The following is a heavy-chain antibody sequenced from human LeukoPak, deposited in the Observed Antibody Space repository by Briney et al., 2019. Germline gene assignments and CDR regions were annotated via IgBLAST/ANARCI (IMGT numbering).Heavy chain of an antibody. D-gene: IGHD1-1*01. Sequence: TSETLSLTCTVSGGSISSYYWSWIRQPPGKGLEWIGYIYYSGSTYYNPSLKSRVTISVDTSKNQFSLKLSSVTAADTAVYYCAREMERPVNWGQGTLVTVSS. CDR2: IYYSGST. CDR1: GGSISSYY. J-gene: IGHJ4*02. V-gene: IGHV4-59*12. CDR3: AREMERPVN.